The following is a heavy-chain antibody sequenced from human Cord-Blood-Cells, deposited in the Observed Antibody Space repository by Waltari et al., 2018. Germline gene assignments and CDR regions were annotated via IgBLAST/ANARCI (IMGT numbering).Heavy chain of an antibody. Sequence: YAISWVRQAPGQGLEWMGGIIPIFGTANYAQKFQGRVTITADESTSTAYMELSSLRSEDTAVYYCARGAAAAELDYWGQGTLVTVSS. V-gene: IGHV1-69*01. CDR1: YA. J-gene: IGHJ4*02. CDR2: IIPIFGTA. CDR3: ARGAAAAELDY. D-gene: IGHD6-13*01.